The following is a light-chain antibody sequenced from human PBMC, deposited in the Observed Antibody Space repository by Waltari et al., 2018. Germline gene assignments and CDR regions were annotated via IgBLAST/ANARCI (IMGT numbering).Light chain of an antibody. V-gene: IGLV3-25*03. J-gene: IGLJ2*01. Sequence: SYELTQPPSVSVSPGQTARITCSGDALPKQHAYWYQQKPGQAPVLVIYKDSERPSGIPERFSGSSSETTVTLTSSGVQAEDEADYYCQSADSSGTNVVFGGGTKLTVL. CDR2: KDS. CDR1: ALPKQH. CDR3: QSADSSGTNVV.